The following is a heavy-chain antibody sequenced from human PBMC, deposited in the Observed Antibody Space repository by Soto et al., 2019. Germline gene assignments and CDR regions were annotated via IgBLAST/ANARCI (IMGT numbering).Heavy chain of an antibody. Sequence: QVQLQESGPGLVKPSQTLSLTCTVSGGSISSGGYYWSWIRQHPGKGLEWIGYIYYSGSTYYNPSLKSRVTISVDTSKNQFSLKLSSVTAADTAVYYCASGSYMQWLALHYYYYGTDVWGQGTTVTVSS. CDR1: GGSISSGGYY. V-gene: IGHV4-31*03. D-gene: IGHD6-19*01. J-gene: IGHJ6*02. CDR2: IYYSGST. CDR3: ASGSYMQWLALHYYYYGTDV.